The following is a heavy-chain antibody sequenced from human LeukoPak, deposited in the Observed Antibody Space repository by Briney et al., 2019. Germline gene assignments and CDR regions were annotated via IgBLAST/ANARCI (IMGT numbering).Heavy chain of an antibody. CDR2: TGSNGVT. D-gene: IGHD3-22*01. CDR3: GIRDTSDYYVF. CDR1: GFTFRTYA. V-gene: IGHV3-23*01. J-gene: IGHJ4*02. Sequence: GGSLRLSCTGSGFTFRTYAFSWVRQAPGKGLEWVSATGSNGVTYYADSVKGRFTISRDNSKNALYLQMNGLRTDDTAVYYCGIRDTSDYYVFWGQGTLVTVSS.